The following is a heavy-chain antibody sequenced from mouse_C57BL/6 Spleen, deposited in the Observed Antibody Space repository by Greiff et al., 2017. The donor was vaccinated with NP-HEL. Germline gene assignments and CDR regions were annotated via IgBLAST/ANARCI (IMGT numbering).Heavy chain of an antibody. CDR1: GYSITSGYY. CDR3: ARSYYGYGYFDY. Sequence: ESGPGLVKPSQSLSLTCSVTGYSITSGYYWNWIRQFPGNKLEWMGYISYDGSNNYNPSLKNRISITRDTSKNQFFLKLNSVTTEDTATYYCARSYYGYGYFDYWGQGTTLTVSS. D-gene: IGHD2-9*01. CDR2: ISYDGSN. J-gene: IGHJ2*01. V-gene: IGHV3-6*01.